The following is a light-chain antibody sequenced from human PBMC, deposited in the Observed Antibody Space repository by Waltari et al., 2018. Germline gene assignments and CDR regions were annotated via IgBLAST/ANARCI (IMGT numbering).Light chain of an antibody. Sequence: EIVLTQSPATLSLSPGERATLSCRASQRVSSYLAWYQQKPGQAPRLSIYAASNRATGIPARFSGSGSGRDFTLSISSLAPEDFAVYDFQPPSNWPPYSFGRGSTLEIK. J-gene: IGKJ2*03. CDR2: AAS. CDR3: QPPSNWPPYS. V-gene: IGKV3-11*02. CDR1: QRVSSY.